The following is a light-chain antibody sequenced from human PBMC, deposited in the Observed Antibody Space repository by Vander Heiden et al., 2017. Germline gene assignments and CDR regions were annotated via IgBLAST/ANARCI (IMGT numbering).Light chain of an antibody. CDR3: QQSFSTPIFT. CDR1: QSISTY. V-gene: IGKV1-39*01. Sequence: DIQMTQSPSSLSASVGDRVTITCRASQSISTYLNWYQQKPGKAPKLLIYAASSLQSGVPSSFSGSGSGTDFTLTISSLQPEDFATYYCQQSFSTPIFTFGHGTKVDIK. CDR2: AAS. J-gene: IGKJ3*01.